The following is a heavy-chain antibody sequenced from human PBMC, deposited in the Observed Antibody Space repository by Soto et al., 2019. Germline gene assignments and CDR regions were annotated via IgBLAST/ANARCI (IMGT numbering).Heavy chain of an antibody. D-gene: IGHD1-26*01. J-gene: IGHJ4*02. Sequence: QVRLVQSGPEVKKPGASVRVSCKASGYTFANYGITSVRQTSGQGLEWLGWISGYNINTHYAQKFEDRVTLTTDKSTSTVYMELRSLKSDDTAIYFYARERRWEPLLYWGQGTLVTVSP. V-gene: IGHV1-18*01. CDR2: ISGYNINT. CDR3: ARERRWEPLLY. CDR1: GYTFANYG.